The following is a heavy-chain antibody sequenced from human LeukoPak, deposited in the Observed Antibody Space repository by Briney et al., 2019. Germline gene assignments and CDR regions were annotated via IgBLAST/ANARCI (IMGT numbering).Heavy chain of an antibody. D-gene: IGHD4-11*01. Sequence: GGSLRLSCAASGFRFSSYEMNWVRQAPGKGLQWVSAISGGGGGTYYADSVKGRFTISRDNSKNSLYLQMNSLRAEDTAVYYCARAHPGDYSDFQFDYWGQGTLVTVSS. CDR2: ISGGGGGT. V-gene: IGHV3-23*01. CDR3: ARAHPGDYSDFQFDY. J-gene: IGHJ4*02. CDR1: GFRFSSYE.